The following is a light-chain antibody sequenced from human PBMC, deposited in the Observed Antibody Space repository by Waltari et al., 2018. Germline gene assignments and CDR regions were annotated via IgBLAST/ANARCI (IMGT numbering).Light chain of an antibody. CDR1: TGAVTSGLY. J-gene: IGLJ2*01. V-gene: IGLV7-46*01. CDR2: DVS. CDR3: SLSYSGIVV. Sequence: AVVTQEPSLTVSPGGTVTLTCGPSTGAVTSGLYPYWFQQRPGQAPRTLIHDVSSKASWTPARFSGSLLGGKAALTLSGAQPEDEADYYCSLSYSGIVVFGGGTKLTVL.